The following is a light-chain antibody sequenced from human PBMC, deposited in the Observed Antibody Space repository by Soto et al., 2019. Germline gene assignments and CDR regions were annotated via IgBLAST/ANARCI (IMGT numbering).Light chain of an antibody. CDR1: SSNIGSNY. CDR3: AAWDDSLSGRV. V-gene: IGLV1-47*02. Sequence: QAVVTQPPSTSGTPGQRVTISCSGSSSNIGSNYVYWYQQLPGTAPKLLLYSNNQRPSGVPDRFSGSKSGTSASLAISGLRSEDEADYYCAAWDDSLSGRVFGTGTKLTVL. CDR2: SNN. J-gene: IGLJ1*01.